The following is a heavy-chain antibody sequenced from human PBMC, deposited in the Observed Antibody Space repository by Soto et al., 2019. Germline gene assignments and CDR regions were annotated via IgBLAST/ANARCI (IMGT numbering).Heavy chain of an antibody. D-gene: IGHD3-3*01. V-gene: IGHV1-69*06. Sequence: SVKVSCKASGGTFSSYAISWVRQAPGQGLEWMGGIIPIFGTANYAQKFQGRVTITADKSTSTAYMELSSLRSEDTAVYYCARDDFWSGYYPGALGYGMGVWGQGTTVSVSS. CDR3: ARDDFWSGYYPGALGYGMGV. J-gene: IGHJ6*02. CDR2: IIPIFGTA. CDR1: GGTFSSYA.